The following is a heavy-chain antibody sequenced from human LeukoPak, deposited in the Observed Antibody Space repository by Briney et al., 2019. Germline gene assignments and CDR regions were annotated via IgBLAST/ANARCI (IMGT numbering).Heavy chain of an antibody. CDR3: ASLTTYYYDSSGYPDNWFDP. D-gene: IGHD3-22*01. CDR1: GGSFSGYY. CDR2: TNHSGST. J-gene: IGHJ5*02. V-gene: IGHV4-34*01. Sequence: SETLSLTCAVYGGSFSGYYWSWIRQPPGKGLEWIGETNHSGSTNYNLSLKSRVTISVDTSKNQFSLKLSSVTAADTAVYYCASLTTYYYDSSGYPDNWFDPWGQGTLVTVSS.